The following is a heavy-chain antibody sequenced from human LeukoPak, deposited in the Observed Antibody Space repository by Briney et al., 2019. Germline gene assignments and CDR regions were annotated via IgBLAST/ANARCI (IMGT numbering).Heavy chain of an antibody. CDR3: AKVSLNNYYDY. CDR1: GFVFGDYA. CDR2: ISWNSVVK. V-gene: IGHV3-9*01. J-gene: IGHJ4*02. Sequence: GGSLRLSCAASGFVFGDYAMHWVRQAPGKGLEWVSGISWNSVVKGYADSVKSRFTISRDNAKNSLYLQMNGLRAEDTALYYCAKVSLNNYYDYWGQGILVTVSS. D-gene: IGHD5-24*01.